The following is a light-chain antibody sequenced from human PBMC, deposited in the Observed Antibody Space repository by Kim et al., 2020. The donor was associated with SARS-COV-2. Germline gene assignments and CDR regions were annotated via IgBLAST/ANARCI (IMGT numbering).Light chain of an antibody. CDR2: NTN. J-gene: IGLJ3*02. V-gene: IGLV8-61*01. Sequence: QTVVTQEPSFSVSPGGTVTLTCGLSSGSVSSSYCPNWYQQTPGQAPRTLIYNTNIRSSGVPDRFSDSILGNKAALTITGAQADDECDYYCVLYMGSGIWVFGGGTQLTVL. CDR3: VLYMGSGIWV. CDR1: SGSVSSSYC.